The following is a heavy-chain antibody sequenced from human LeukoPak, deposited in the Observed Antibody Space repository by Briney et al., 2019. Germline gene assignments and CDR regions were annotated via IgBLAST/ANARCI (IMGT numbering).Heavy chain of an antibody. CDR2: IYYSGST. D-gene: IGHD5-12*01. CDR1: GGSISSSSYY. V-gene: IGHV4-39*01. J-gene: IGHJ4*02. CDR3: ARQALGPYSGYETYYFDY. Sequence: PSETLSLTCTVSGGSISSSSYYWGWIRQPPGKGLEWIGSIYYSGSTYYNPSLKSRVTISVDTSKNQFSLKLSSVTAADTAVYYCARQALGPYSGYETYYFDYWGQGTLVTVSS.